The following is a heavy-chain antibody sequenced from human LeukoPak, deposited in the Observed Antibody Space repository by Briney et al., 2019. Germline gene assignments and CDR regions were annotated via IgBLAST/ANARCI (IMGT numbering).Heavy chain of an antibody. V-gene: IGHV1-18*01. CDR3: ARDFSPITPDAFDI. J-gene: IGHJ3*02. CDR2: ISAYNGNT. CDR1: GYTFTSYG. Sequence: GASVKVSCKASGYTFTSYGISWVRQAPGQGLEWMGWISAYNGNTNYAQKLQGRVTMTTDTSTSTAYMELRSLRSDDTAVYYCARDFSPITPDAFDIWGQGTMVTVSS. D-gene: IGHD5-12*01.